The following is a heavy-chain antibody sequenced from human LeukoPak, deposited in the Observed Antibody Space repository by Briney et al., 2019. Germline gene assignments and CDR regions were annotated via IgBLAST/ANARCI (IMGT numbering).Heavy chain of an antibody. Sequence: SGGSLRLSCAASGFTFSSYAMSWVRQAPGKGLEWVSAISGSGGSTYYADSVKGRFTISRDNSKNTLYLQMSSLRAEDTAVYYCAREYYDTTGSQGDFFDYWGQGTQVTVSS. D-gene: IGHD3-22*01. CDR3: AREYYDTTGSQGDFFDY. J-gene: IGHJ4*02. CDR1: GFTFSSYA. CDR2: ISGSGGST. V-gene: IGHV3-23*01.